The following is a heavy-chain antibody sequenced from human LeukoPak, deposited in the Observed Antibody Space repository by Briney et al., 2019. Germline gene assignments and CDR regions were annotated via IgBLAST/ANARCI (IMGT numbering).Heavy chain of an antibody. CDR1: GGSISSGGYY. CDR2: IYYSGST. D-gene: IGHD3-10*01. CDR3: ASTMVQGVISYDAFDI. J-gene: IGHJ3*02. V-gene: IGHV4-31*03. Sequence: SETLSLTCTVSGGSISSGGYYWSWIRQHPGKGLEWIGYIYYSGSTYYNPSLKSRVTISVDTSKNQFSLKLSSVTAADTAVYYCASTMVQGVISYDAFDIWGQGTMVTVSS.